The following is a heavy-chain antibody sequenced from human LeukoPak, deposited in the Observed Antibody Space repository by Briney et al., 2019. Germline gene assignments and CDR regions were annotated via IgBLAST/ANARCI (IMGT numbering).Heavy chain of an antibody. CDR3: AKRSGYCSGGSCYSSPGYYFDY. V-gene: IGHV3-23*01. Sequence: GGSLRLSCAASGFTFSSYAMSWVRQAPGKWLEWVSGISGSVVSTYYADSVKGRFTISRDNSKNTLYLQMNSLRAEDTAVYYCAKRSGYCSGGSCYSSPGYYFDYWGQGTLVTVSS. CDR1: GFTFSSYA. J-gene: IGHJ4*02. D-gene: IGHD2-15*01. CDR2: ISGSVVST.